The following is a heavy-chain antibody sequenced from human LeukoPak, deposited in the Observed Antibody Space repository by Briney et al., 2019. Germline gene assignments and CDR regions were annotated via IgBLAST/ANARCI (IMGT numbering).Heavy chain of an antibody. Sequence: QPGGSLRLSCAASGFTFSRDSMDWVRQAPGKGLEWVSYINGGGSPIYYADSVKGRFTISRDNAKNSLYLQMNSLRAEDMALYYCAKGGNYDFWSGSQGSACDLWGQGTMVSVSS. D-gene: IGHD3-3*01. J-gene: IGHJ3*01. CDR2: INGGGSPI. V-gene: IGHV3-48*04. CDR1: GFTFSRDS. CDR3: AKGGNYDFWSGSQGSACDL.